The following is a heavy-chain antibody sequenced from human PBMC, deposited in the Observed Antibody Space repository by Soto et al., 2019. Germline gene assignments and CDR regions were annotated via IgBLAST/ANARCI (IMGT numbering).Heavy chain of an antibody. CDR2: IKQDGSEK. Sequence: EVQLVESGGGLVQPGGSLRLSCAASGFTFSSYWMSWVRQAPGKGLEWVANIKQDGSEKYYVDSVKGRFTISRDNAKNSLYLQMNSLRAEDTAVYYCARDTDFWSGYRATQYFDYWGQGTLVTVSS. J-gene: IGHJ4*02. V-gene: IGHV3-7*01. CDR1: GFTFSSYW. D-gene: IGHD3-3*01. CDR3: ARDTDFWSGYRATQYFDY.